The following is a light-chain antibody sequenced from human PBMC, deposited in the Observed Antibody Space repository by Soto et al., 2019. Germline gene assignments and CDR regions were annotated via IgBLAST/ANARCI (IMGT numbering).Light chain of an antibody. CDR2: GAS. Sequence: EIVMTQSPATLSVSPGERATLSCRASQSVSSNLAWYQQKPGQAPRLLIYGASTRATGIPARFSGSGSGTEVTLTISSLQSEDFAVYYCQQYNNWPLPYTFGQGTKLEIK. J-gene: IGKJ2*01. V-gene: IGKV3-15*01. CDR3: QQYNNWPLPYT. CDR1: QSVSSN.